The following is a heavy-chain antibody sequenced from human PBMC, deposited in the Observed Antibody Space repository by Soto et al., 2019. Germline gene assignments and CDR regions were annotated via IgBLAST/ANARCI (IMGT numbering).Heavy chain of an antibody. CDR1: GASFSSYY. CDR3: ARDAPDCSSGTCYSAYFDL. D-gene: IGHD2-15*01. CDR2: VYYSGYT. J-gene: IGHJ4*02. V-gene: IGHV4-59*01. Sequence: SEILSLTCTVSGASFSSYYWSWIRQPPGKGLEWIGYVYYSGYTNYNPSLRSRVAMSVDTSKNQFSLKLTSVTAADTAVYYCARDAPDCSSGTCYSAYFDLWGQGTLVTVSS.